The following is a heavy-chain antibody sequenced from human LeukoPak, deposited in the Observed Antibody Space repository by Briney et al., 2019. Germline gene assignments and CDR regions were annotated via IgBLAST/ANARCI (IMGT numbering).Heavy chain of an antibody. CDR1: GGSISSSSYY. CDR3: ARQLGYCSSTSCYADKVDY. D-gene: IGHD2-2*01. V-gene: IGHV4-39*01. Sequence: SGTLSLTCTVSGGSISSSSYYWGWIRQPPGKGLEWIGSIYYSGSTYYNPSLKSRVTISVDTSNNQFSLKLSSVTAADTAVYYCARQLGYCSSTSCYADKVDYWGQGTLVTVSS. CDR2: IYYSGST. J-gene: IGHJ4*02.